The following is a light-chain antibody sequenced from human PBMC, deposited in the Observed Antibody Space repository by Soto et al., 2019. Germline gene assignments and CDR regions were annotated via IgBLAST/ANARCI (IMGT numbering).Light chain of an antibody. Sequence: QSALTQPASVSGSPGQSITISCTGTSGDVGGYKYVSWYQHHPGKAPKLMIYEVSNRPSGVSDRFSGSKSGNTASLTISGLQAEDEADYYCFSYAGSSTFEVFGTGTKVTVL. CDR2: EVS. J-gene: IGLJ1*01. CDR1: SGDVGGYKY. CDR3: FSYAGSSTFEV. V-gene: IGLV2-14*01.